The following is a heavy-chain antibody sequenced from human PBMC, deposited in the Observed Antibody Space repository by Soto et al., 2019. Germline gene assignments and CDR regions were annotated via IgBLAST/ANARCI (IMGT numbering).Heavy chain of an antibody. J-gene: IGHJ4*02. Sequence: QVQLQESGPGLVKPSQTLSLTCTVSGGSISSGGYYWSWIRQHPGKGLEWIGYTYYSGSTYYNPGLKSRVNISVDTSKNQLSLKLSSVTAADTAVYYCAREHRQYYYDSRGYTFDYWGQGTLVTVSS. CDR2: TYYSGST. CDR3: AREHRQYYYDSRGYTFDY. CDR1: GGSISSGGYY. D-gene: IGHD3-22*01. V-gene: IGHV4-31*03.